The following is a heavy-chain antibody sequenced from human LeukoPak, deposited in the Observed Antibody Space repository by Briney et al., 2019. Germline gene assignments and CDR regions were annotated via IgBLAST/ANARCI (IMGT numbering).Heavy chain of an antibody. D-gene: IGHD4-11*01. J-gene: IGHJ4*02. V-gene: IGHV4-59*02. CDR3: ARYSNHVDYFDS. Sequence: SETLSLTCTVSGDSVSSHYWSWIRQPPGKGLEGIAYVYYTGTSNYNPSLKSRVTISIDTSKNQFSLKLISVTAADTAVYYCARYSNHVDYFDSWGQGTLVTVSS. CDR2: VYYTGTS. CDR1: GDSVSSHY.